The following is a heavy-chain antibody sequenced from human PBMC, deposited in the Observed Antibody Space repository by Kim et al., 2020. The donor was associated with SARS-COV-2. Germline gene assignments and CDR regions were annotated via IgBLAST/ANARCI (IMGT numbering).Heavy chain of an antibody. CDR1: GFTFSSYA. CDR2: ISGSGGST. J-gene: IGHJ4*02. CDR3: AKESEVWWSQLDVFDY. D-gene: IGHD1-1*01. Sequence: GGSLRLSCAASGFTFSSYAMSWVRQAPGKGLEWVSAISGSGGSTYYADSVKGRFTISRDNSKNTLYLQMNSLRAEDTAVYYCAKESEVWWSQLDVFDYWGQGTLVTVSS. V-gene: IGHV3-23*01.